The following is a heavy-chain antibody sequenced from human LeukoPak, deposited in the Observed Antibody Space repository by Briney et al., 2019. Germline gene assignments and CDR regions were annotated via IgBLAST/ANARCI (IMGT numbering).Heavy chain of an antibody. CDR1: GFTFSSYA. V-gene: IGHV3-23*01. CDR2: ISGSGTNT. Sequence: SGRSLRLSCAASGFTFSSYAMSWVRQAPGKGLEWVSVISGSGTNTYYADSVKGRFTISRDNSKNTLYLQMNSLRAEDTALYYCVKHSAPVLAAARFDYWGQGNLVTVSS. D-gene: IGHD2-2*01. J-gene: IGHJ4*02. CDR3: VKHSAPVLAAARFDY.